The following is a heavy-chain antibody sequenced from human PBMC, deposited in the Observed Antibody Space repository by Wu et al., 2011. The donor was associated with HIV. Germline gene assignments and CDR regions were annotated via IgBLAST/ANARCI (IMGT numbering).Heavy chain of an antibody. CDR3: ARTRITMVRGIRPSGNNWFDP. CDR1: GYSFTAYF. CDR2: INPNSGGT. V-gene: IGHV1-2*02. D-gene: IGHD3-10*01. J-gene: IGHJ5*02. Sequence: QVQLVQSGPEVKKPGASVRISCKASGYSFTAYFMYWVRQAPGQGLEWMAWINPNSGGTKYAQNFRGRVTLTGDRSTSTAYMEVSGLRFDDTAVYYCARTRITMVRGIRPSGNNWFDPWGQGTLVTVSS.